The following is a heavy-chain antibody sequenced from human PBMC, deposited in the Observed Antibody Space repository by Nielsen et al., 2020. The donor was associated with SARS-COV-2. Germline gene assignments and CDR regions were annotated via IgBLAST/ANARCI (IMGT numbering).Heavy chain of an antibody. CDR3: ARLDRLLLGWFDP. J-gene: IGHJ5*02. CDR1: GGSTSSGGYY. V-gene: IGHV4-31*03. CDR2: IYYSGSN. Sequence: SETLSLTCTVSGGSTSSGGYYWSWIRQHPGKGLEWIGYIYYSGSNYYNPSLKSRVTISVDTSKNQFSLKLSSVTAADTAVYYCARLDRLLLGWFDPWGQGTLVTVSS. D-gene: IGHD4-23*01.